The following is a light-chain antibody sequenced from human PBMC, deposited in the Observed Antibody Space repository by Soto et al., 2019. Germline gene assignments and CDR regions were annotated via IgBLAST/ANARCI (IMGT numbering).Light chain of an antibody. CDR2: AAS. V-gene: IGKV1-9*01. Sequence: IQLTQSASSRLPLLGARAPIPCGASQGISSYLAWYQQKKGKAPKLLIYAASTLQSGVPSRFSGSGYGTDFTLTISSLQTEDFATYYCQQLNSYPITFGQGTRLEIK. CDR1: QGISSY. J-gene: IGKJ5*01. CDR3: QQLNSYPIT.